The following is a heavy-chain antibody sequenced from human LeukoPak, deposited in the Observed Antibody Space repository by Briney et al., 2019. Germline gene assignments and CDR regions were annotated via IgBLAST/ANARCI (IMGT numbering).Heavy chain of an antibody. CDR3: ARGTWGIAAHSWAFDI. D-gene: IGHD6-13*01. V-gene: IGHV1-18*01. J-gene: IGHJ3*02. CDR1: GYTFTSYG. Sequence: ASVKVSCKASGYTFTSYGISWVRQAPGQGLEWMGWISAYNGNTNYAQKLQGRVTMTTDTSTSTAYMELRSLRSDDTAVYYCARGTWGIAAHSWAFDIWGQGTMVTVSS. CDR2: ISAYNGNT.